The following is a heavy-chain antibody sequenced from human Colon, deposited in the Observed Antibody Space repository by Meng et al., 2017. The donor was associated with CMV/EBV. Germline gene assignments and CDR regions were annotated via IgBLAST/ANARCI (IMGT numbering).Heavy chain of an antibody. Sequence: GESLKISCAASGFTFSNSDMNWVRQAPGKGLEWVSGVSWNGSRTHYADSVKGRFIISRDNSRNFLYQQMNSLRPEDTAVYYCSTDLPGMVVIHHDAVDIWGRGTMVTVS. CDR1: GFTFSNSD. J-gene: IGHJ3*02. CDR3: STDLPGMVVIHHDAVDI. V-gene: IGHV3-19*01. D-gene: IGHD3-22*01. CDR2: VSWNGSRT.